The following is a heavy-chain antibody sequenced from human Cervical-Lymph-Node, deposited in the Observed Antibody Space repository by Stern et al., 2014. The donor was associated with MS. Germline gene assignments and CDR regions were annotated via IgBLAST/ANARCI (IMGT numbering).Heavy chain of an antibody. J-gene: IGHJ4*02. Sequence: HVQLVQSGAEVKKPGSSGKVSCKASGGTFSSYAISWVRQAPGQGLEWMGGIIPIFGTANYAQKFQGRVTITADESTSTAYMELSSLRSEDTAVYYCARVPWRGLLHSPSFDYWGQGTLVTVSS. CDR2: IIPIFGTA. CDR1: GGTFSSYA. V-gene: IGHV1-69*01. CDR3: ARVPWRGLLHSPSFDY. D-gene: IGHD3-22*01.